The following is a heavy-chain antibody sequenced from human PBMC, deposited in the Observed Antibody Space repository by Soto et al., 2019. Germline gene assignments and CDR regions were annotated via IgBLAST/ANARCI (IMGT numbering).Heavy chain of an antibody. CDR1: AYTFTSSG. V-gene: IGHV1-18*01. CDR3: AEGGFGNRTFAP. CDR2: ISAYNVNT. J-gene: IGHJ5*02. D-gene: IGHD3-16*01. Sequence: AVGTVSGKASAYTFTSSGISWVRQAPGQGLERRGWISAYNVNTNYAQKLQGRVTMTTDTSTSTAYMDLRSLRSDDTAVYYCAEGGFGNRTFAPWGQGTLVTVSS.